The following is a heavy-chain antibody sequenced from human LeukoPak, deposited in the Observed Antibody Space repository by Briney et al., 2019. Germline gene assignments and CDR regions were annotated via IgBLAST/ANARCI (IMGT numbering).Heavy chain of an antibody. CDR2: ISFSGTYI. J-gene: IGHJ4*02. CDR3: AKDSVGASGY. Sequence: GGSLRLSCAASGFSFSSYSMNWVRQAPGKGLEWVSSISFSGTYIYYADSLKGRITTSRDNSKNIMYLQMNSLRSEDTAVYYCAKDSVGASGYWGQGTLVTVSS. CDR1: GFSFSSYS. V-gene: IGHV3-21*01. D-gene: IGHD1-26*01.